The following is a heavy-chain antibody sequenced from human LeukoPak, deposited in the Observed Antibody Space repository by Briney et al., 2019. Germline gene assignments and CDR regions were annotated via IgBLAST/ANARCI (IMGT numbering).Heavy chain of an antibody. J-gene: IGHJ6*03. CDR1: GFTFSGSA. CDR3: ARERYHYYLDV. Sequence: GGSLRLSCVASGFTFSGSAMHWVRLAPGRGLEWLAVISYDGSIKYYADSVKGRFTISRDNSNNTLYLQMNSLRAEDTAVYYCARERYHYYLDVWGKGTTATVSS. V-gene: IGHV3-30*04. CDR2: ISYDGSIK.